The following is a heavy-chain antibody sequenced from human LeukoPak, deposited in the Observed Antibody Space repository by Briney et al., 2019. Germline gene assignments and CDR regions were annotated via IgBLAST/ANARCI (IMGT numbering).Heavy chain of an antibody. V-gene: IGHV3-23*01. D-gene: IGHD3-22*01. CDR2: ISGSGGST. Sequence: GGSLRLSCAASGFTFSTYAMSWVRQAPGKGLEWVSVISGSGGSTYYADFVKGRFTISRDNSKNTLYLQMNSLRAEDTAVYYCAKEPDSSGYYYGPPTRDYWGQGTLVTVSS. CDR1: GFTFSTYA. J-gene: IGHJ4*02. CDR3: AKEPDSSGYYYGPPTRDY.